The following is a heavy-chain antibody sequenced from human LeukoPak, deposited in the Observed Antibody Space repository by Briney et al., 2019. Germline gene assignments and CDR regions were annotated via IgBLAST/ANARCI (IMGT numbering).Heavy chain of an antibody. J-gene: IGHJ3*02. CDR3: ATESVDAFDI. Sequence: GGSLRLSCAASGFTFNSFGMSWVRQAPGKGLEWLSYISSSSSTIYYADSVRGRFTISRDNAKNSLYLQINSLRADDTAVYYCATESVDAFDIWGQGTMVTVSS. V-gene: IGHV3-48*04. CDR1: GFTFNSFG. CDR2: ISSSSSTI.